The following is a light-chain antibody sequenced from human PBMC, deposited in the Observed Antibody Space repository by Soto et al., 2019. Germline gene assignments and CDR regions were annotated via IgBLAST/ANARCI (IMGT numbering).Light chain of an antibody. Sequence: QSVLTQSPSASGTPGQRVTISCSGSSSNIGSHYVYWYQQLPGTAPKLLIYRNNQRPSGVPDRFSGSKSGTSASLAISGLRSEDEADYYCAVWDDSLSGYVFGTGTQLTVL. J-gene: IGLJ1*01. CDR3: AVWDDSLSGYV. CDR2: RNN. CDR1: SSNIGSHY. V-gene: IGLV1-47*01.